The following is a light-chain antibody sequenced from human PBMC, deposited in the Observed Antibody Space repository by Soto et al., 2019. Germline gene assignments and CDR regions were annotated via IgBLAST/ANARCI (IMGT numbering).Light chain of an antibody. J-gene: IGLJ3*02. CDR1: SGHSSYT. CDR3: QTWGRGWV. V-gene: IGLV4-69*01. CDR2: LNSDGSH. Sequence: QSVLTQSPSASASLGASVKLTCTLSSGHSSYTIAWHQQQPEKGPRYLMKLNSDGSHSKGDGIPDRFSGSSSGAERFLTISSLQSEDEADYYCQTWGRGWVFGGGTKVTVL.